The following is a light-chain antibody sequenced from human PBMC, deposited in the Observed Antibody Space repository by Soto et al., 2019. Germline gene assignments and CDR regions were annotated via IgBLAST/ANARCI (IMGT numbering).Light chain of an antibody. CDR1: QSISDW. Sequence: DIQMTQSPSTLSASVGDRVTITCRASQSISDWLAWFQQKPGKAPKVLIYDASTLEGGVPSRFSGSGSGTEFTLTISSLQPEDSATYYCQQHNSSPWTFGQGTKVDI. J-gene: IGKJ1*01. V-gene: IGKV1-5*01. CDR2: DAS. CDR3: QQHNSSPWT.